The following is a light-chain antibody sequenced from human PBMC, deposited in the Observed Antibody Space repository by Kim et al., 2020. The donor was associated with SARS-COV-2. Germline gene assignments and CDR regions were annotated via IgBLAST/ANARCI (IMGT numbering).Light chain of an antibody. CDR1: TSNIGTNI. J-gene: IGLJ3*02. CDR2: FNN. V-gene: IGLV1-44*01. CDR3: AVWDDSLKQGV. Sequence: QSVPTQPPSASGTPGQRVTISCSGSTSNIGTNIVNWYQQLPGTAPKLLIYFNNQRPSGVPDRFSGSRSGTSASLAISGLQSGDEADYYCAVWDDSLKQGVFGGGTQLTVL.